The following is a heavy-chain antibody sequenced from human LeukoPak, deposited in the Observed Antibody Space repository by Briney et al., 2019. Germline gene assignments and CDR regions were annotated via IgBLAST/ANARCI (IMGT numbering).Heavy chain of an antibody. CDR1: GGTFSSYA. CDR3: ARGITGSRRLFDY. Sequence: SVKVSCKALGGTFSSYAISWVRQAPGQGLEWMGGIIPIFGTASYAQKFRGRDTITTDESTSTAYMELSSLRSEDTAVCYCARGITGSRRLFDYWGQGTLVTVSS. CDR2: IIPIFGTA. V-gene: IGHV1-69*05. J-gene: IGHJ4*02. D-gene: IGHD1-20*01.